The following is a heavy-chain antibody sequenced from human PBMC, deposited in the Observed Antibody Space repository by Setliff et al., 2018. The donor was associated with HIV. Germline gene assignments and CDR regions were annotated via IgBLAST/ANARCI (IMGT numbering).Heavy chain of an antibody. CDR2: ISSTGSDI. V-gene: IGHV3-21*01. CDR1: GFTISTFS. J-gene: IGHJ4*02. Sequence: GGSLRLSCAASGFTISTFSMSWGRQAPGEGLEWVSAISSTGSDIYYADSVKGRFTVSRDNAKNSLFLQMNTLRAEDTAVYYCARRAYGNSGPFDYWGQGTLVTVSS. CDR3: ARRAYGNSGPFDY. D-gene: IGHD4-17*01.